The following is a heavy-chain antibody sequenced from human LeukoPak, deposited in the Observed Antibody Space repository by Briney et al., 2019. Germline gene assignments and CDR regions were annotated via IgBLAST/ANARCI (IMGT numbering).Heavy chain of an antibody. CDR3: ARPYLVGATNGADAFDI. D-gene: IGHD1-26*01. CDR2: INHSGST. Sequence: SETLSLTCAVYGGSFSGYYWSWIRQPPGKGLEWIGEINHSGSTNYNPSLKSRVTISVDTSKNQFSLKLSSVTAADTAVYYCARPYLVGATNGADAFDIWGQGTMVTVSS. J-gene: IGHJ3*02. V-gene: IGHV4-34*01. CDR1: GGSFSGYY.